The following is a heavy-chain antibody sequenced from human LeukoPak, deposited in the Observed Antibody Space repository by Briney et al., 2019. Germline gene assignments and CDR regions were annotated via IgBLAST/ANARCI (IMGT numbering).Heavy chain of an antibody. J-gene: IGHJ3*02. CDR2: ICSSSSTI. D-gene: IGHD3-16*01. V-gene: IGHV3-48*02. CDR3: ARDGPLVRMITFGNVAFHI. Sequence: GGSLRHSCAASGFTFSSYIMNWVRQAPGKGLEWVSYICSSSSTIYYADTLKGRFTISRDNAKNTLYLQKNSLRDEDTAVYYYARDGPLVRMITFGNVAFHIWRQGTMVTVSS. CDR1: GFTFSSYI.